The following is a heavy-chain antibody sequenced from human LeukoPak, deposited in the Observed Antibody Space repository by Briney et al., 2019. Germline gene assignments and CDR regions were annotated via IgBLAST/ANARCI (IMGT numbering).Heavy chain of an antibody. CDR3: ATVDAKEAAELS. V-gene: IGHV1-24*01. Sequence: ASVKVSCKVSGYTLTELSMHWVRQAPGKGLEWMGGFDPEDGETIYAQKFQGRVTMTEDTSTDTAYIELSSLRSEDTAVYYCATVDAKEAAELSWGQGTLVTVSS. CDR1: GYTLTELS. J-gene: IGHJ4*02. CDR2: FDPEDGET. D-gene: IGHD6-13*01.